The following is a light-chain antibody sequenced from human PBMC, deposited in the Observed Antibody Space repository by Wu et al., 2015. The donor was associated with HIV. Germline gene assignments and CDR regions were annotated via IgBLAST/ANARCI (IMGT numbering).Light chain of an antibody. CDR2: GAS. CDR3: HQYHDSTWT. V-gene: IGKV3-15*01. CDR1: QSIANTY. Sequence: IVLTQSPDTLSLSPGERATLSCRASQSIANTYLAWYQHKPGQAPRLLIYGASTRATDVPARFSGSGSGTEFTLTINSLQSEDFAIYYCHQYHDSTWTFGQGTTVDVK. J-gene: IGKJ1*01.